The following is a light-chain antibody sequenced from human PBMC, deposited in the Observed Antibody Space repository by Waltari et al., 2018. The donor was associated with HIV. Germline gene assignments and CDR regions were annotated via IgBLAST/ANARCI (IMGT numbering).Light chain of an antibody. J-gene: IGLJ3*02. CDR2: GNT. Sequence: QSVLTQPPSVSGAPGQRVTISCTGRSPTIGAGHDVQWYQQTPGTDTKLLIYGNTNRPSGVSDRFSGSKSGTSASLAITGLQAEDEADYYCQSYDSRQSGFWVFGGGTTLTVL. V-gene: IGLV1-40*01. CDR1: SPTIGAGHD. CDR3: QSYDSRQSGFWV.